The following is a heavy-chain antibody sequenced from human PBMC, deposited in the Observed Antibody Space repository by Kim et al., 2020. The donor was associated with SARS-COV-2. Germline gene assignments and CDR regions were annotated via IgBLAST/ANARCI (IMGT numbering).Heavy chain of an antibody. Sequence: SRTAYADSVKGRFTGSRDNAKNTLYLQMSSLRAEDTAMYYCASRIYTSFDSWGQGTLVTVSS. J-gene: IGHJ4*02. CDR3: ASRIYTSFDS. CDR2: SRT. V-gene: IGHV3-74*01.